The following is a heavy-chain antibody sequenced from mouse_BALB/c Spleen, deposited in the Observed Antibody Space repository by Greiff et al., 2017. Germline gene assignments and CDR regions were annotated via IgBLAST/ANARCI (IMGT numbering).Heavy chain of an antibody. J-gene: IGHJ3*01. Sequence: QVQLQQPGAELVRPGASVKLSCKASGYTFTSYWINWVKQRPGQGLEWIGNIYPSDSYTNYNQKFKDKATLTVDKSSSTAYMQLSSPTSEDSAVYYCTRSEYSGGFAYWGQGTLVTVSA. CDR3: TRSEYSGGFAY. V-gene: IGHV1-69*02. D-gene: IGHD5-1*01. CDR1: GYTFTSYW. CDR2: IYPSDSYT.